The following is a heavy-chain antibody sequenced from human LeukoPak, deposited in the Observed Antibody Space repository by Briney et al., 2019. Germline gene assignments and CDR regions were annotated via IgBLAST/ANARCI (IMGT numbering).Heavy chain of an antibody. V-gene: IGHV1-69*04. CDR1: GGTFISYA. J-gene: IGHJ3*02. CDR2: IIPILGIA. CDR3: ARGPLGTEDAFDI. D-gene: IGHD1-7*01. Sequence: SVKESCKASGGTFISYALSWVRQAPGQGLEWMGRIIPILGIANYAQKFQGRVTITADKSTSTAYMELSSLRSEDTAVYYCARGPLGTEDAFDIWGQGTMVTVSS.